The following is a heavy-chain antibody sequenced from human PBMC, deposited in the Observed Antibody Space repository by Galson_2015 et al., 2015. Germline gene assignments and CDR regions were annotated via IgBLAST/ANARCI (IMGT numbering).Heavy chain of an antibody. CDR3: ARAPYSSGWFDY. CDR1: GFTVSSNY. V-gene: IGHV3-53*01. CDR2: IYSGGST. Sequence: SLRLSCAASGFTVSSNYMSWVRQAPGKGLEWVSVIYSGGSTYYADSVKGRFTISRDNSKNTLYLQMNSLRAEDTAVYYCARAPYSSGWFDYWGQGTLVTVSS. J-gene: IGHJ4*02. D-gene: IGHD6-19*01.